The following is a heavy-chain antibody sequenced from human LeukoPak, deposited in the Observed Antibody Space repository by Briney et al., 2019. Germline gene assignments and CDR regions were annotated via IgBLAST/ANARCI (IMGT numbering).Heavy chain of an antibody. CDR3: ARYTSGWFEDY. D-gene: IGHD6-19*01. J-gene: IGHJ4*02. CDR1: GFTFSTYV. CDR2: ITSSGGNT. V-gene: IGHV3-23*01. Sequence: GGSLRLSCAASGFTFSTYVMAWVRQAPGRGLEWVSAITSSGGNTFFADSVNGRFTISRDNSKNTVDLQMNSLRVEDTAVYYCARYTSGWFEDYWGQGTLVTVSS.